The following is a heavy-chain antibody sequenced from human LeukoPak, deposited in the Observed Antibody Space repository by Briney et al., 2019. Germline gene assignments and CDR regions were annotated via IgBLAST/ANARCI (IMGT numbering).Heavy chain of an antibody. CDR1: GGSISSSSYY. D-gene: IGHD4-17*01. Sequence: SETLSLTCTVSGGSISSSSYYWGWIRQPPGKGLEWIGSIYYSGSTYHNPSLKSRITISVDTSKNGFSLRLSSVTAADTAVYYCARLPTVTFFDYWGQGTLVTVSS. CDR3: ARLPTVTFFDY. J-gene: IGHJ4*02. V-gene: IGHV4-39*01. CDR2: IYYSGST.